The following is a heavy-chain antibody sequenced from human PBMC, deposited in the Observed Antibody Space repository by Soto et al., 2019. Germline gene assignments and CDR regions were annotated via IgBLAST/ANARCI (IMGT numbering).Heavy chain of an antibody. CDR1: GYTFTNYG. CDR2: ISTYNGNT. J-gene: IGHJ6*02. D-gene: IGHD5-18*01. V-gene: IGHV1-18*01. Sequence: QVQLVQSGAEVKKPGASVKVSCKASGYTFTNYGINWVRQAPGQGLEWMGRISTYNGNTNYAQMLQGRVTMTTDTPTSTAYMELRSLRPGDTPVYYCSCSSEVGYNAGYVYYYYGIDVWGQWTTVTVSS. CDR3: SCSSEVGYNAGYVYYYYGIDV.